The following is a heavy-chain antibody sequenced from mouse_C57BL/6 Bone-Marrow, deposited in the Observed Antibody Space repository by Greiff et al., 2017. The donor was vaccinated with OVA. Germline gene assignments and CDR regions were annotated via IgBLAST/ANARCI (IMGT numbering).Heavy chain of an antibody. CDR1: GFTFSDAW. CDR3: TRLRRGPYFDY. CDR2: IRNKANNHAT. D-gene: IGHD2-4*01. J-gene: IGHJ2*01. V-gene: IGHV6-6*01. Sequence: EVQLVESGGGLVQPGGSMKLSCAASGFTFSDAWMDWVRQSPEKGLEWVAEIRNKANNHATYYAESVKGRFTISRDDSKSSVYLQMNSLRAEDTGIYYCTRLRRGPYFDYWGQGTTLTVSS.